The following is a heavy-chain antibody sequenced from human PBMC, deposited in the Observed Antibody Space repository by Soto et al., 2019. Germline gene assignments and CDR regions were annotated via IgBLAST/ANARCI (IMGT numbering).Heavy chain of an antibody. J-gene: IGHJ4*02. CDR3: ATTLLRTSWYGLHDY. V-gene: IGHV3-23*01. D-gene: IGHD6-13*01. CDR2: ISGSGGST. Sequence: GGSLRLSCAASEFTFSSYAMSWVRQAPGKGLEWVSTISGSGGSTYYADSAKGRFTISRDNSRNTLHLQMNSLRVEDTALYYCATTLLRTSWYGLHDYVSQGTLVTVSS. CDR1: EFTFSSYA.